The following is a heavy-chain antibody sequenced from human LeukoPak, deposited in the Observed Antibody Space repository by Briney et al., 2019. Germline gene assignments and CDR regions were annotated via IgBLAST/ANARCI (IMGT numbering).Heavy chain of an antibody. D-gene: IGHD1-26*01. CDR3: AKGSRGSYHY. J-gene: IGHJ4*02. CDR2: ITDSGVDT. Sequence: GGSLRLSCAASGFTFNSDAMTWVRQAPEKGPEWVSSITDSGVDTYYADSVKGRFTISRDNSKNTLFLQMNSLRAEDTAVYYCAKGSRGSYHYWGQGTLVTVSS. CDR1: GFTFNSDA. V-gene: IGHV3-23*01.